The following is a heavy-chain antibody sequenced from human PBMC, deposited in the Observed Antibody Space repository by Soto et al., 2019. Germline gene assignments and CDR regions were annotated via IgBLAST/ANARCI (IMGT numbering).Heavy chain of an antibody. CDR2: IKKDGSEK. CDR3: AKDSGYSYGPEIN. D-gene: IGHD5-18*01. CDR1: GFNFRNFW. V-gene: IGHV3-7*01. Sequence: GGSLRLSCAASGFNFRNFWMSWVRQAPGKGLEWVAYIKKDGSEKDYADSVKGRFTISRDNSKNTLYLQMNSLRAEDTAVYYCAKDSGYSYGPEINWGQGTLVTVSS. J-gene: IGHJ4*02.